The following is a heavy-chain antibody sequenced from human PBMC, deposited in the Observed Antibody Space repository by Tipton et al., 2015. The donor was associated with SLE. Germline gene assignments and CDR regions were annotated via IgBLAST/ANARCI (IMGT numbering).Heavy chain of an antibody. CDR3: ARHFNDDYVTSGSFDY. V-gene: IGHV4-59*11. D-gene: IGHD3-22*01. Sequence: TLSLTCTVAGGSIDGHYWSWFRQPPGKGLEWIGYIYYSGSTDYNPSLKSRVTISIDTSKNQFSLKLRSMTAADTAVYYCARHFNDDYVTSGSFDYWGPGTLVTVSS. J-gene: IGHJ4*02. CDR2: IYYSGST. CDR1: GGSIDGHY.